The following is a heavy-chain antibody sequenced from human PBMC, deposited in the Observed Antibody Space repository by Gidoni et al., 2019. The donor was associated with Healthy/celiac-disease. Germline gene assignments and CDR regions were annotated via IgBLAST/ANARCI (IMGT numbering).Heavy chain of an antibody. CDR1: GFTFSSYG. D-gene: IGHD4-17*01. V-gene: IGHV3-30*03. Sequence: QVQLVESGGGVVQPGRSLRLSCAASGFTFSSYGMHWVRQAPGKGLEWVAVISYDGSNKYYADSVKGRFTISRDNSKNTLYLQMNSLRAEDTAVYYCARDLYGDYPGYWGQGTLVTVSS. J-gene: IGHJ4*02. CDR3: ARDLYGDYPGY. CDR2: ISYDGSNK.